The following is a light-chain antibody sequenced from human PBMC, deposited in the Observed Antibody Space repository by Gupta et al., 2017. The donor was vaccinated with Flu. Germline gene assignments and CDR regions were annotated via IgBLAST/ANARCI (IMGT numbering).Light chain of an antibody. V-gene: IGLV3-19*01. CDR2: AKY. CDR1: SLSTSY. Sequence: QTVRITCQGDSLSTSYASWYQQKPGQAPVLVIYAKYFWHSEIAYRFCDSISVSPAPLTITWDITKDGVDYYCDSRDSTDSHQAVFGGGTKLTVL. CDR3: DSRDSTDSHQAV. J-gene: IGLJ2*01.